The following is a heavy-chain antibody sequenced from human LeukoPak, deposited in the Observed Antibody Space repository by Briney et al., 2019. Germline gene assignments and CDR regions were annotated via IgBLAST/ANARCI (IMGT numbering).Heavy chain of an antibody. V-gene: IGHV3-23*01. CDR3: AKEQQRFTAMVYYFDY. CDR1: GFTFSGYA. J-gene: IGHJ4*02. Sequence: HAGGSLRLSCAASGFTFSGYAMSWVRQAPGKGLEWVSAISGSGGSTYYADSVKGRFTISRDNSKNTLYLQMNSLRAEDTAVYYCAKEQQRFTAMVYYFDYWGQGTLVTVSS. CDR2: ISGSGGST. D-gene: IGHD5-18*01.